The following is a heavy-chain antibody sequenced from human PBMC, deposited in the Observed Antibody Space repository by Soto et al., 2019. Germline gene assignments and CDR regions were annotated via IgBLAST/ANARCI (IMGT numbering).Heavy chain of an antibody. J-gene: IGHJ6*02. Sequence: QVQLVQSGAEVKKPGASVKVACNASGYTFTSYGISWVRQAPGQGLEWMGWIRAYNGNTNYAQKLQGRVTMTTDTSSSTAYMELRILRSVVTAVYYCARDLSTMGVWGQGTTVTVSS. V-gene: IGHV1-18*01. CDR1: GYTFTSYG. CDR3: ARDLSTMGV. CDR2: IRAYNGNT. D-gene: IGHD1-26*01.